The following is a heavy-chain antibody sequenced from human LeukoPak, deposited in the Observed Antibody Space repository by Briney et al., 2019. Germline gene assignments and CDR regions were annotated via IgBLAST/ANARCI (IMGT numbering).Heavy chain of an antibody. CDR2: INPTGGGT. CDR1: GYTFTHYY. CDR3: ARAALSSAVAGLRCWFDP. V-gene: IGHV1-46*01. D-gene: IGHD6-19*01. J-gene: IGHJ5*02. Sequence: ASVKVSCKASGYTFTHYYMHWVRQAPGQGLEWMGVINPTGGGTSYAEAFQGRVTMTRDTSTSTFYMELSSLRSEDTALYYCARAALSSAVAGLRCWFDPWGQGTLVTVSS.